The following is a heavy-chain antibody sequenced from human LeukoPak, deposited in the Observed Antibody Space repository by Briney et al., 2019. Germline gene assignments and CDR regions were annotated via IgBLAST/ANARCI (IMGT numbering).Heavy chain of an antibody. CDR2: INPSGGST. V-gene: IGHV1-46*01. CDR1: GYTFTSYY. CDR3: ARSRYCSGGSCYSLGYYYYYMDV. Sequence: ASVKVSCKASGYTFTSYYMHWVRQAPGQGLEWMGIINPSGGSTSYAQKFQGRVTMTRDMSTSTVYMELSSLRSEDTAVYYCARSRYCSGGSCYSLGYYYYYMDVWGKGTTVTVSS. D-gene: IGHD2-15*01. J-gene: IGHJ6*03.